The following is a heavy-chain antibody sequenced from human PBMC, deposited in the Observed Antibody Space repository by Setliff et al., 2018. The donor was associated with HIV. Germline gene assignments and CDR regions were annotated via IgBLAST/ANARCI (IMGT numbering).Heavy chain of an antibody. CDR1: GFSLSPRGMS. D-gene: IGHD3-10*01. Sequence: SGPTLVNPTQTLTLTCTFSGFSLSPRGMSVSWIRQPPGKALEWLARIDWDDAKYYSTSLKTRLTISKDTSKNQVVLTMTNMDPVDTATYYCARGSESLTYFDNLGPGTLVAVSS. J-gene: IGHJ4*02. CDR2: IDWDDAK. V-gene: IGHV2-70*11. CDR3: ARGSESLTYFDN.